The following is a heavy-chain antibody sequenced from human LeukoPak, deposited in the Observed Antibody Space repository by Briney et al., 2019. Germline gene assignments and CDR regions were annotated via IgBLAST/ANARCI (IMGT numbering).Heavy chain of an antibody. CDR3: ARRLITYYYDTSPPGAFDI. CDR2: IYYSGST. Sequence: SETLSLTCTVSGGSISSNTYYWGWIRQPPGKGLEWIGIIYYSGSTYYNPSLKSRVTISVDTSKNQFSLILSSVTAADTAVYYCARRLITYYYDTSPPGAFDIWGQGTMVTVSS. J-gene: IGHJ3*02. D-gene: IGHD3-22*01. CDR1: GGSISSNTYY. V-gene: IGHV4-39*01.